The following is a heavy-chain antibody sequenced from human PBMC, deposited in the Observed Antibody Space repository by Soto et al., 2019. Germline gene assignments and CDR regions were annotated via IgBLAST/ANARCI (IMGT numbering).Heavy chain of an antibody. D-gene: IGHD6-13*01. V-gene: IGHV1-3*01. Sequence: ASVKVSCKASGYTFTGYYMHWVRQAPGQGLEWMGWINAGNGNTKYSQKFQGRVTITRDTSASTAYMELSSLRSEDTAVYYCARWDSSGSSWTFDYWGQGTLVTVSS. CDR2: INAGNGNT. CDR3: ARWDSSGSSWTFDY. J-gene: IGHJ4*02. CDR1: GYTFTGYY.